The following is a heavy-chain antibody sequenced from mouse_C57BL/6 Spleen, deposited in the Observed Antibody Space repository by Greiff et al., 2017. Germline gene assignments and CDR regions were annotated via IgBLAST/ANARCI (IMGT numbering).Heavy chain of an antibody. J-gene: IGHJ2*01. CDR2: IDPANGNT. Sequence: VPLQQSVAELVRPGASVKLSCTASGFKPTNTYMHWVKQRPEQGLEWIGMIDPANGNTKYAPKFQGKATITADTSSNTAYLQLSSLTSEDTAIYYCAREDYYGSSPHFDYWGQGTTLTVSS. CDR1: GFKPTNTY. D-gene: IGHD1-1*01. CDR3: AREDYYGSSPHFDY. V-gene: IGHV14-3*01.